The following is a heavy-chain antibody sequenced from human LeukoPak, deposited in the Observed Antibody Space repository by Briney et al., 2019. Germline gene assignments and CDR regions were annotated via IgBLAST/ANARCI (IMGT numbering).Heavy chain of an antibody. CDR2: INPNRGGT. J-gene: IGHJ3*02. D-gene: IGHD2-2*02. Sequence: ASVKVSCKASGYTFTGYYMHWVRQAPGQGLESMGCINPNRGGTNYAQKFQGRVTMTRDTSISTAYMELSRLRSDDTAVYYCASDWGLSQLEYCSNTNCYMGAFDIWGQGTMVTVSS. CDR3: ASDWGLSQLEYCSNTNCYMGAFDI. V-gene: IGHV1-2*02. CDR1: GYTFTGYY.